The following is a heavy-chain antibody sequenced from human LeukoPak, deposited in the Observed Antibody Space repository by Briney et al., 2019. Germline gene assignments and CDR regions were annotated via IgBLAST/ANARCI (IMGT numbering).Heavy chain of an antibody. D-gene: IGHD4-23*01. CDR1: GIAVSDNY. CDR3: ARMFGGNGPDY. V-gene: IGHV3-53*01. CDR2: LYSGGTT. J-gene: IGHJ4*02. Sequence: PGGSLRLSCVASGIAVSDNYMSWVRQAPGKRPEWVSVLYSGGTTHYADSVKGRFTVSRDNSKNTLFLQMNSLGVEDTAVYYCARMFGGNGPDYWGQGTLVIVS.